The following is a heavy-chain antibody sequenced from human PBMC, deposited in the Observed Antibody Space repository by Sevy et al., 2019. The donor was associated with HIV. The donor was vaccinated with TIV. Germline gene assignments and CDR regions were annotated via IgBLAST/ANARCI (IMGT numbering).Heavy chain of an antibody. V-gene: IGHV1-69*13. Sequence: ASVKVSCKASGGTFSSYAISWVRQAPGQGLEWMGGIIPIFGTANYTQKFQGRVTITADESTITAYMELSSLRSEDTAVYYCARASLGYSRPYYFDYWGQGTLVTVSS. CDR3: ARASLGYSRPYYFDY. D-gene: IGHD6-13*01. J-gene: IGHJ4*02. CDR1: GGTFSSYA. CDR2: IIPIFGTA.